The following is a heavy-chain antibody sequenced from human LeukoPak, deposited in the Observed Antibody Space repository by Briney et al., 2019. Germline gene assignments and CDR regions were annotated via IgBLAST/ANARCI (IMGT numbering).Heavy chain of an antibody. Sequence: SETLSLTCTVSGGSISSYYWSWIRQPPGKGLEWIGYIYYSGSTNYNPSLKSRVTISVDTSKNQFSLKLSSVAAADTAVYYCARNQHYGVNYYGMDVWGQGTTVTVSS. J-gene: IGHJ6*02. D-gene: IGHD4-17*01. CDR3: ARNQHYGVNYYGMDV. V-gene: IGHV4-59*01. CDR1: GGSISSYY. CDR2: IYYSGST.